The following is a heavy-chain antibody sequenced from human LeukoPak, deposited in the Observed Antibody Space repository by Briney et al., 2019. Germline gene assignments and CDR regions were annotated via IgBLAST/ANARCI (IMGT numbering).Heavy chain of an antibody. V-gene: IGHV1-69*05. CDR2: IIPIFGTA. D-gene: IGHD1-26*01. Sequence: SVKVSCKASGGTLSSYAISWVRQAPGQGLEWMGGIIPIFGTANYAQKFQGRVTITTDESTSTAYMELSSLRSEDTAVYYCARGISIVGALDYWGQGTLVTVSS. J-gene: IGHJ4*02. CDR3: ARGISIVGALDY. CDR1: GGTLSSYA.